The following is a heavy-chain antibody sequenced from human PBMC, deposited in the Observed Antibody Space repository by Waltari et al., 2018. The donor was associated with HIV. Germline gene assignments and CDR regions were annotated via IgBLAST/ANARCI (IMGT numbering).Heavy chain of an antibody. CDR1: GFTFSSKW. J-gene: IGHJ2*01. V-gene: IGHV3-7*01. CDR2: MNQDGSQK. Sequence: EVQLVESGGGLVQPGGSLRLSCEASGFTFSSKWMSWVRQAPGKGLEWVANMNQDGSQKYYVDSVKGRFTISRDNAKNSLYLQMNSLRFVDTAVYYCARDEGYFDLWGRGTLVTVSS. CDR3: ARDEGYFDL.